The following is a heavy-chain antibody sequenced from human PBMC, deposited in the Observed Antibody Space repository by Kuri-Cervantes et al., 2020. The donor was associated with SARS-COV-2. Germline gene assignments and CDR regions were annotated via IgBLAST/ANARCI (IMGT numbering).Heavy chain of an antibody. J-gene: IGHJ6*02. CDR3: ARPDCTINGVCFMDV. Sequence: GESLKISCAASGFTFSSYAMHWVRQAPGKGLEWVALISYDGTNKFYADSVKGRFTISRDNSRNTLYLQMNSLRAEDTAVFYCARPDCTINGVCFMDVWSQGTTVTVSS. V-gene: IGHV3-30-3*01. CDR1: GFTFSSYA. CDR2: ISYDGTNK. D-gene: IGHD2-8*01.